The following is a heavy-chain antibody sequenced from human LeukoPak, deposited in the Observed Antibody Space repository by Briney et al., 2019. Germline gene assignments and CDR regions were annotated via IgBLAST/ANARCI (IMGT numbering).Heavy chain of an antibody. V-gene: IGHV3-30-3*01. D-gene: IGHD6-13*01. CDR1: GFTFSSYA. CDR3: AREYSGRCIHAFHS. CDR2: ISYDGSNK. J-gene: IGHJ3*02. Sequence: GGSLRLSCAASGFTFSSYAMHWVRQAPGKGLEWVAVISYDGSNKYYADSVKGRFTVSRDNSKDTLYLQMNSLRAEDTAVYYCAREYSGRCIHAFHSWGQGTTVTVSS.